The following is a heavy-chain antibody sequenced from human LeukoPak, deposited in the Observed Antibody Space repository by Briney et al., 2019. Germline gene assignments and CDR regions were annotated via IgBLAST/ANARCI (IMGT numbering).Heavy chain of an antibody. Sequence: SETLSLTCAVYGGSFSGYYWSWIRQPPGKGLEWIGEINDSGSTNYNPSLKSLVTISVDTSKNQFSLKLSSVTAADTAVYYCARSGLSRAYYYYYGMDVWGQGTTVTVSS. V-gene: IGHV4-34*01. CDR1: GGSFSGYY. CDR2: INDSGST. J-gene: IGHJ6*02. CDR3: ARSGLSRAYYYYYGMDV. D-gene: IGHD3-16*02.